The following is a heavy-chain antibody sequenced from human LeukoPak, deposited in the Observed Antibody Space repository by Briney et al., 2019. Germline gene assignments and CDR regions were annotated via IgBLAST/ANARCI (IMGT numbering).Heavy chain of an antibody. V-gene: IGHV5-51*01. CDR3: ARHLRGLDL. D-gene: IGHD3-10*01. CDR2: IYAADSDT. Sequence: AGESLKISCQGSGNSFNNYWISWVRQMPGKGLEWMAIIYAADSDTRYSPSSQGQVTLPVDKSISTVYLQWSSLKASDTAVYYCARHLRGLDLWGQGTLVTVSS. J-gene: IGHJ5*02. CDR1: GNSFNNYW.